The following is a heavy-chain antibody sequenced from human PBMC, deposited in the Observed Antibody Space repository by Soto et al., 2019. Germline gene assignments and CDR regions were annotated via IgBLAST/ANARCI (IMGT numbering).Heavy chain of an antibody. CDR3: ARSYYYGSGSYYFDY. CDR1: GGSTSSYY. V-gene: IGHV4-59*01. Sequence: VQLQESGPGLVKPSETLSLTCTVSGGSTSSYYWSWIRQPPEKGLEWIGYIYYSGSTNYNPSLKSRVTISVDTSKNQFSLKLSSVTAADTAVYYCARSYYYGSGSYYFDYWGQGTLVTVSS. D-gene: IGHD3-10*01. J-gene: IGHJ4*02. CDR2: IYYSGST.